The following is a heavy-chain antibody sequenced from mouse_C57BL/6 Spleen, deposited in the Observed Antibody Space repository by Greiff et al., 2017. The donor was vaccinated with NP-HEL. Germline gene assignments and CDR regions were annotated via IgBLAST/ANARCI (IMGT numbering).Heavy chain of an antibody. V-gene: IGHV1-22*01. D-gene: IGHD1-1*01. CDR1: GYTFTDYN. CDR3: ARNSSYDYAMDY. CDR2: INPNNGGT. J-gene: IGHJ4*01. Sequence: EVKLMESGPELVKPGASVKMSCKASGYTFTDYNMHWVKQSHGKSLEWIGYINPNNGGTSYNQKFKGKATLTVNKSSSTAYMELRSLTSEDSAVYYCARNSSYDYAMDYWGQGTSVTVSS.